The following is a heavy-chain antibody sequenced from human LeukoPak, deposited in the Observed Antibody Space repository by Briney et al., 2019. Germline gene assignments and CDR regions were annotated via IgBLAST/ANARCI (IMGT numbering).Heavy chain of an antibody. Sequence: GGSLRLSCAASGFTVSSTYMSWVRQAPGKGLEWVSVIYRGGATYYADSVKGRFTITRDSSKNTLYLQMNSLRAEDTAVYYCARELQMSGDPPHWGQGTLVTVSS. J-gene: IGHJ1*01. CDR3: ARELQMSGDPPH. D-gene: IGHD4-17*01. V-gene: IGHV3-53*01. CDR2: IYRGGAT. CDR1: GFTVSSTY.